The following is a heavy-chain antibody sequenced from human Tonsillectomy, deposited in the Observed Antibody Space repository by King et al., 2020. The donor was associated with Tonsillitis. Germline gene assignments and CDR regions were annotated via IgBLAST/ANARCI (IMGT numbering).Heavy chain of an antibody. CDR1: GGSFSGDY. CDR2: INHRGST. V-gene: IGHV4-34*01. Sequence: QVQLQQWGAGLLKPSETLSLTCAVYGGSFSGDYWSWIRQPPGKGLEWIGEINHRGSTNYNPSLKIRVTISVDTSKNQFSLKLSSVTAADTAVYYCARYFGSYELDPWGQGTLVTVSS. D-gene: IGHD2-21*01. CDR3: ARYFGSYELDP. J-gene: IGHJ5*02.